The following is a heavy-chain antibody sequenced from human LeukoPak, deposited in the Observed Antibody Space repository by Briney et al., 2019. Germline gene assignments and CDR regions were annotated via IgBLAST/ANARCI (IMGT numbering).Heavy chain of an antibody. CDR1: GFTFSSYE. V-gene: IGHV3-48*03. CDR2: ISSGGNTI. Sequence: QPGGSLRLSCAASGFTFSSYEMNWVRQAPGKGLEWVSYISSGGNTIYYADSVKGRSTISRDNAKNSLYLQMNSLRAEDTAVYYCAREGTGMVSFDYWGQGTLVTVSS. CDR3: AREGTGMVSFDY. D-gene: IGHD5-18*01. J-gene: IGHJ4*02.